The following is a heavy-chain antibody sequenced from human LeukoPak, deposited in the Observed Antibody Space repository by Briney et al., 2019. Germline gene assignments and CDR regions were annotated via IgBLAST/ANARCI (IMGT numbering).Heavy chain of an antibody. Sequence: ASVKVSCKASGYTFTGYYMHRVRQAPGQGLEWMGWINPNSGGANYAQKFQGRVTMTRDTSISTAYMELSRLRSDDTAVNYCAGGSLVTTKYYYYYMDVWGKGTTVTVPS. V-gene: IGHV1-2*02. J-gene: IGHJ6*03. D-gene: IGHD4-17*01. CDR2: INPNSGGA. CDR3: AGGSLVTTKYYYYYMDV. CDR1: GYTFTGYY.